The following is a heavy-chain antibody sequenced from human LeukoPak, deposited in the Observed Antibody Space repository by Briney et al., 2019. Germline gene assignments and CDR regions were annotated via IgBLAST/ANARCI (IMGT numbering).Heavy chain of an antibody. CDR1: GFTFGSYA. Sequence: GGSLRLSCAASGFTFGSYAMSWVRQAPGKWLEWVSAISGSGDTIQYADSVKGRFTISRDNSKNTLYLQMNSLRAEDTAVYYCARDLRPYSGSYYFAFDIWGQGTMVTVSS. CDR3: ARDLRPYSGSYYFAFDI. D-gene: IGHD1-26*01. CDR2: ISGSGDTI. J-gene: IGHJ3*02. V-gene: IGHV3-23*01.